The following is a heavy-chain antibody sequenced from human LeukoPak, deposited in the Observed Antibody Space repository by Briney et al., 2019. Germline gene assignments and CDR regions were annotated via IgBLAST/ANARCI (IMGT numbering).Heavy chain of an antibody. Sequence: GGSLRLSCVASGFTFSSYAMCWVRQAPGKGLEWVSAISDSGAGTYYADSVKGRFTISRDNSKNALYLQMNSLTAEDTAVYYCVPPYYFAYWGQGTLVTVSS. J-gene: IGHJ4*02. CDR1: GFTFSSYA. V-gene: IGHV3-23*01. CDR3: VPPYYFAY. D-gene: IGHD2-21*01. CDR2: ISDSGAGT.